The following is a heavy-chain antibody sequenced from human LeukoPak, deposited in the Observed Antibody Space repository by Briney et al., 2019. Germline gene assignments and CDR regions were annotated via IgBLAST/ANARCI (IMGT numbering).Heavy chain of an antibody. CDR1: GGSFSGYY. CDR2: IDQSGTT. CDR3: ARWDYSSSSQNWFDP. Sequence: SETLSLTCVVYGGSFSGYYWSWIRQPPGKGLEWIGEIDQSGTTNYNPSLKSRVTISVDTSKNQFSLKLSSVTAADTAVYYCARWDYSSSSQNWFDPWGQGTLVTVSS. D-gene: IGHD6-13*01. V-gene: IGHV4-34*01. J-gene: IGHJ5*02.